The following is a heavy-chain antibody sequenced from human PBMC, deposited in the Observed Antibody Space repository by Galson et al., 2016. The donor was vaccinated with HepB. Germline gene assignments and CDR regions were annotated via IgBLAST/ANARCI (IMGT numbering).Heavy chain of an antibody. CDR2: ISAYNGNT. J-gene: IGHJ5*02. V-gene: IGHV1-18*01. CDR3: ARGRRGPPGSP. Sequence: SVKVSCKASGYTFTSSVISWVRQAPGQGLEWMGWISAYNGNTNHAQRLQGRVTMTTDTSTSTAYMELRSLRSDDTAVYYCARGRRGPPGSPWGQGTLVTVST. CDR1: GYTFTSSV.